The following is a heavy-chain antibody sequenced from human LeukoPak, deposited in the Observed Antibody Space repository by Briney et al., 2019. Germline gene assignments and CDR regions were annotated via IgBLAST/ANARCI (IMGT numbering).Heavy chain of an antibody. CDR1: GYSFTSYW. D-gene: IGHD5-18*01. CDR2: IYPGDSDT. Sequence: GESLKISCNGSGYSFTSYWIGWVRQMPGKGLEWMGSIYPGDSDTRYSPSFQGQVTISADKSISTAYLQWSSLKASDTAMYYCARVDTAMAREVDYWGQGTLVTVSS. V-gene: IGHV5-51*01. J-gene: IGHJ4*02. CDR3: ARVDTAMAREVDY.